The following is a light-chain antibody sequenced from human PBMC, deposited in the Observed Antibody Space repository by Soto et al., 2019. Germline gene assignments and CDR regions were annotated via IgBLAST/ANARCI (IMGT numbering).Light chain of an antibody. J-gene: IGKJ1*01. CDR2: HAS. CDR1: QTISSW. CDR3: QQYNSYPWT. V-gene: IGKV1-5*01. Sequence: DIQMTQSPSTLSGSVGDRVTITCRASQTISSWLAWYQQKPGKVPKLLIFHASNLESGVPSRFSGSGSGTEFTLTISSLQPDDFATYYCQQYNSYPWTFGQGTKVDI.